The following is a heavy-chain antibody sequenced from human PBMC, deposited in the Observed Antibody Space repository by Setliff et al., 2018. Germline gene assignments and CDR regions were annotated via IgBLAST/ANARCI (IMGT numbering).Heavy chain of an antibody. J-gene: IGHJ4*02. Sequence: GGSLRLSCAGSGLTFSDYWMSWVRQAPGKGLEWVANIQQSGNEKYYVDSVKGRFTISRDNAKNTLYLQMNSLRAEDTAVYYCARGRWSRDWYLGYWGQGTLVTVSS. CDR3: ARGRWSRDWYLGY. D-gene: IGHD6-19*01. CDR1: GLTFSDYW. CDR2: IQQSGNEK. V-gene: IGHV3-7*01.